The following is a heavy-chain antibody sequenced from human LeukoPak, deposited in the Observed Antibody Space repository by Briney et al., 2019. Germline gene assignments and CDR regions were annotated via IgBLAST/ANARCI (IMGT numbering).Heavy chain of an antibody. V-gene: IGHV3-33*06. Sequence: PGGSLRLSCAASGFTFSSYGMHWVRQAPGKGLEWVAVIWYDGSNKYYADSVKGRFTTSRDNSKNTLYLQMNSLRAEDTAVYYCAKSPSSYSSSWYAGSDYWGQGTLVTVSS. D-gene: IGHD6-13*01. CDR1: GFTFSSYG. CDR3: AKSPSSYSSSWYAGSDY. J-gene: IGHJ4*02. CDR2: IWYDGSNK.